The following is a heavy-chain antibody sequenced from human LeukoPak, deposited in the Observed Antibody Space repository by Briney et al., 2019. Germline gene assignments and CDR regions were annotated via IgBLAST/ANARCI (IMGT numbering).Heavy chain of an antibody. CDR3: TIGDYYDSSGYYYYSFGFDY. Sequence: GGSLRLSCAASGFTFSNAWMSWVRQAPGKGLEWVGRIKSKTDGGTTDSAAPVKGRFTISRDDSKNTLYLQMNSLKTEDTAVYYCTIGDYYDSSGYYYYSFGFDYWGQGTLVTVSS. J-gene: IGHJ4*02. CDR2: IKSKTDGGTT. CDR1: GFTFSNAW. D-gene: IGHD3-22*01. V-gene: IGHV3-15*01.